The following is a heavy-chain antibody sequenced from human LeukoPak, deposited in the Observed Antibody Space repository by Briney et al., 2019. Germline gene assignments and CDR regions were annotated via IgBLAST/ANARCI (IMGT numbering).Heavy chain of an antibody. CDR1: GFIVNDHA. D-gene: IGHD3-16*02. Sequence: PGGSLRLSCMASGFIVNDHAMHWVRQTPGKGLEWVAGVFWNGVDKGYADSVKGRFTIFRDNAKNSMYLQMNSLRIEDTALYYCSKDISAGGLDVWGPGTPVTVSS. V-gene: IGHV3-9*01. J-gene: IGHJ6*02. CDR2: VFWNGVDK. CDR3: SKDISAGGLDV.